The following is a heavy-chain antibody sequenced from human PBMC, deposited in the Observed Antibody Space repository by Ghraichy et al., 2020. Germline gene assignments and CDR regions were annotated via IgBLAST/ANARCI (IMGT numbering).Heavy chain of an antibody. Sequence: SQTLSLTCNVSSGSISTSGSISSDYWSWIRQPPGKGLEWIGYIYYSGRTNYNPSLKSRVTISVDTSKNQFSLKLSSVTAADTAVYYCARLKAITGTTDYFVYWGQGTLVTVSS. D-gene: IGHD1-20*01. CDR3: ARLKAITGTTDYFVY. CDR1: SGSISTSGSISSDY. V-gene: IGHV4-61*01. CDR2: IYYSGRT. J-gene: IGHJ4*02.